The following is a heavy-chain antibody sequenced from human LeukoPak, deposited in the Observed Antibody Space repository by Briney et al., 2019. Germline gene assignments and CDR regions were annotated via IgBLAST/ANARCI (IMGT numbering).Heavy chain of an antibody. J-gene: IGHJ4*02. D-gene: IGHD3-10*01. CDR2: IYSGGST. Sequence: GGSLRLSCAASGFTVSSNYMSWVRQAPGKGLEWVSVIYSGGSTYYADSVKGRFTISRDNSKNTLYLKMNSLRAEDTAVYYCARERGITTAFDYWCQGTLVTVSS. V-gene: IGHV3-66*02. CDR3: ARERGITTAFDY. CDR1: GFTVSSNY.